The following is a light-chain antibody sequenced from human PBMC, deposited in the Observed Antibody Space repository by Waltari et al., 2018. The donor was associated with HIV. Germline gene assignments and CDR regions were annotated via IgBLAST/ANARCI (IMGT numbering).Light chain of an antibody. J-gene: IGKJ2*03. CDR2: DAS. Sequence: EIVLTQSPATLSLSPGETATLSCRASHSVGNYLAWYQQKPGQAPRLLIYDASNRATGIPVRFSGSGSGTDFTLTISSLEPEDFAVYYCQQYGSSPPYSFGQGTKLEIK. CDR3: QQYGSSPPYS. CDR1: HSVGNY. V-gene: IGKV3-11*01.